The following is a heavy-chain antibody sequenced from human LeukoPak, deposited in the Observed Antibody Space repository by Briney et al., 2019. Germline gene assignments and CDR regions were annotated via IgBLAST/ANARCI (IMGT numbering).Heavy chain of an antibody. CDR3: ARASFLYGMDV. CDR1: GGSISSGDYY. D-gene: IGHD2/OR15-2a*01. J-gene: IGHJ6*02. CDR2: IYYSGST. Sequence: SETLSLTCTVSGGSISSGDYYWSWIRQPPGKGLEWIGYIYYSGSTYYNPSLKSRVTISVDRSKNQFSLKLSSVTAADTAVYYCARASFLYGMDVWGQGTTVTVSS. V-gene: IGHV4-30-4*01.